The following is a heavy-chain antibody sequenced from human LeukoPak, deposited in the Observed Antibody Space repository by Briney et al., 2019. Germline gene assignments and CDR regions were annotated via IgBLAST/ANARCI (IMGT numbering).Heavy chain of an antibody. D-gene: IGHD4-17*01. CDR3: ARAPHDYGDYPGAFDI. CDR2: IYYSGST. CDR1: GGSISSSSYY. Sequence: SETLSLTCTVSGGSISSSSYYWGWIRQPPGKGLEWIGSIYYSGSTYYNPSLKSRVTISVDTSKNQFSLKLSSVTAADTAVYYCARAPHDYGDYPGAFDIWGQGTMVTVSS. J-gene: IGHJ3*02. V-gene: IGHV4-39*07.